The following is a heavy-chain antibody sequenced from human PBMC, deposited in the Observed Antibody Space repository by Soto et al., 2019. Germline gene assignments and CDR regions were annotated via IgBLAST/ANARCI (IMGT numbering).Heavy chain of an antibody. V-gene: IGHV1-18*01. Sequence: QVQLVQSGAEVKKPGASVKVSCKASGYTFTSYGISWVRQAPGQGLEWMGWISAYNGNTNYAQKLQGRVTMTTATSTSTAYMELRSLRSDDTAVYYCARGAYYDFWSGYWTYYYYMDVWGKGTTVTVSS. CDR2: ISAYNGNT. CDR1: GYTFTSYG. D-gene: IGHD3-3*01. CDR3: ARGAYYDFWSGYWTYYYYMDV. J-gene: IGHJ6*03.